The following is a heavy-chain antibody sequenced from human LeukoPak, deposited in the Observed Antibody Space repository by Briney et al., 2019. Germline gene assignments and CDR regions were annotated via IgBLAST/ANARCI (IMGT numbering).Heavy chain of an antibody. Sequence: ASVKVSCKASGYTFTSYYMHWVRQAPGQGLEWMGIINPSGGSTSYAQKFQGRVTMTRDMSTSTAYMELRSLRSDDTAVYYCARDWYGDYVVLGYWGQGTLVTVSS. CDR2: INPSGGST. V-gene: IGHV1-46*01. D-gene: IGHD4-17*01. CDR3: ARDWYGDYVVLGY. CDR1: GYTFTSYY. J-gene: IGHJ4*02.